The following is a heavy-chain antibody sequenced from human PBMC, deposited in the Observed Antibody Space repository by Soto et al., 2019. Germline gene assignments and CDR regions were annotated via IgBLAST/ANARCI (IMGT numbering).Heavy chain of an antibody. D-gene: IGHD1-7*01. CDR2: IYHIGST. Sequence: QVLLEESGPGLVRPSGTLSLTCSVSGASINSANWWVWVRQPPGKGLEWIGEIYHIGSTTYNPSLKSRATISVDKSKNQFSLIVTSVTAADTAVYYCASRDPGTSVDYWGQGTLVTVSS. CDR3: ASRDPGTSVDY. J-gene: IGHJ4*02. V-gene: IGHV4-4*02. CDR1: GASINSANW.